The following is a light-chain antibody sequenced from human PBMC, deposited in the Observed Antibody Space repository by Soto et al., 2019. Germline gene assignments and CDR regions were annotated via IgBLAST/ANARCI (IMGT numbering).Light chain of an antibody. J-gene: IGKJ4*01. CDR3: QQYGNSLT. V-gene: IGKV3-20*01. CDR1: QSVYNNY. Sequence: EIVLTQSPGTLSLSPGERVTLSCRASQSVYNNYLAWYQQRPGQAPRTLIYGASSRAIGIPDRFSGSGSGTDFTLSISGLEPEDSAVYYCQQYGNSLTFGGGTKVEI. CDR2: GAS.